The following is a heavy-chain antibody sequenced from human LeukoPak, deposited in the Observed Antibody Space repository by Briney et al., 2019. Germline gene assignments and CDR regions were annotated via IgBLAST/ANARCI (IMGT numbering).Heavy chain of an antibody. Sequence: SETLSLTCAVYGGSFSGYYWSWIRQPPGRGLEWIGEINHSGSTNYNPSLKSRVTISVDTSKNQFSLKLSSVTAADTAVYYCARGPGPKAITMIVVPKGGAFDIWGQGTMVTVSP. J-gene: IGHJ3*02. D-gene: IGHD3-22*01. CDR1: GGSFSGYY. V-gene: IGHV4-34*01. CDR2: INHSGST. CDR3: ARGPGPKAITMIVVPKGGAFDI.